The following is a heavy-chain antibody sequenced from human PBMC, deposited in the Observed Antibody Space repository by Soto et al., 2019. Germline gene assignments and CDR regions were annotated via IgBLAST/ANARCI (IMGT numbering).Heavy chain of an antibody. V-gene: IGHV1-69*06. J-gene: IGHJ4*02. D-gene: IGHD6-13*01. CDR1: GGTFSSYA. Sequence: QVQLVQSGAEVKKPGSSVKVSCKASGGTFSSYAISWVRQAPGQGLEWMGGIIPIFGTANYAQKFQGRVTITADKSTSTDYMELSSLRAEDTAVYYCASGTPNSSSWYRSFDYWGQGTLVTVSS. CDR2: IIPIFGTA. CDR3: ASGTPNSSSWYRSFDY.